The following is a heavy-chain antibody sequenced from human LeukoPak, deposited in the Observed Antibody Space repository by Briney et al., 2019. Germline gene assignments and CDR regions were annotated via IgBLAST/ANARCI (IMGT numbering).Heavy chain of an antibody. V-gene: IGHV3-13*01. CDR3: ARVWRGIASPYHGMDV. CDR1: GYSFSTYD. D-gene: IGHD6-13*01. J-gene: IGHJ6*02. Sequence: GGSLRLSCVASGYSFSTYDMYWVRQAAGRGPEWVSAVGTNEDTYYLASVKGRFTVSRENGKNSSYLLMNSLRVEDTAVYYCARVWRGIASPYHGMDVWGQGTAVTVSS. CDR2: VGTNEDT.